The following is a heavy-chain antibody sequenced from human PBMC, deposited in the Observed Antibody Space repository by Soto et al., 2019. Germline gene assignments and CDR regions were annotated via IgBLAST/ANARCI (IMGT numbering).Heavy chain of an antibody. D-gene: IGHD2-8*01. Sequence: QLLESGGGLVQPGGSLRLSCAASGFTFNSFVMSWVRQAPGKGLEWVSAVSASGGSTYYADSVKGRFTISRDNSKNTLYLQMNSLRAEDTAVYYCATRQWSEDAFDMWGQGTLLTVSS. J-gene: IGHJ3*02. CDR2: VSASGGST. V-gene: IGHV3-23*01. CDR1: GFTFNSFV. CDR3: ATRQWSEDAFDM.